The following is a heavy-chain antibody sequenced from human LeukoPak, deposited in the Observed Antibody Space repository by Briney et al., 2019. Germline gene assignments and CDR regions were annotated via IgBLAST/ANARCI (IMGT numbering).Heavy chain of an antibody. CDR2: ISYDGSNK. D-gene: IGHD6-19*01. CDR3: ARDGKDSSGWYVSDY. Sequence: GVSLRLSCAASGFTFSSYAMHWVRQAPGKGLEWVAVISYDGSNKYYADSVKGRFTISRDNSKNTLYLQMNSLRAEDTAVYYCARDGKDSSGWYVSDYWGQGTLVTVPS. V-gene: IGHV3-30-3*01. J-gene: IGHJ4*02. CDR1: GFTFSSYA.